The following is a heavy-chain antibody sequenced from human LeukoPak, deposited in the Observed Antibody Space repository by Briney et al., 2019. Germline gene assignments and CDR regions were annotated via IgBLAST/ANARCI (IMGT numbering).Heavy chain of an antibody. CDR3: ARGALEMATITSPYYFDY. CDR2: ISSSGSTI. D-gene: IGHD5-24*01. V-gene: IGHV3-48*03. CDR1: GFTFSSYE. J-gene: IGHJ4*02. Sequence: GGSLRLSCAASGFTFSSYEMNWVRQAPGKGLEWVSYISSSGSTIYYADSVKGRFTISRDNAKNSLYLQMSSLRAEDTAVYYCARGALEMATITSPYYFDYWGQGTLVTVSP.